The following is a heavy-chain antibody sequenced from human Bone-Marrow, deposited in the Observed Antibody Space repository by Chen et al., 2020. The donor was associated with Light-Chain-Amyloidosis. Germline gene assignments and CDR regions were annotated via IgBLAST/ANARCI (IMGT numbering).Heavy chain of an antibody. CDR2: IREDGNEK. V-gene: IGHV3-7*01. D-gene: IGHD6-25*01. J-gene: IGHJ4*02. CDR1: GFTFSRYF. CDR3: ARESSVAAPYYLDY. Sequence: EVRFVESGGGLVQPGGSLRLSCAASGFTFSRYFMSWVRQAPGKGLEWVANIREDGNEKYYVQSVKGRFTISRDNAKNAVYLQMHSLGAEDSAIYFCARESSVAAPYYLDYWGQGIRVTVSA.